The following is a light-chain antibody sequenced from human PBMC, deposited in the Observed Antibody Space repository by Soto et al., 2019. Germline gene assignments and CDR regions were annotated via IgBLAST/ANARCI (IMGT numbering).Light chain of an antibody. CDR2: DAS. CDR3: QQHSNWPFT. J-gene: IGKJ5*01. CDR1: QGFSSY. V-gene: IGKV3-11*01. Sequence: LTQSPATLSLSPGERATLSCRAIQGFSSYLAWYQQNPGQAHRLLIYDASTRAHGIPARFSGSGSGSDFTITISSLEPEDFAVYYGQQHSNWPFTFGQGTRLEIK.